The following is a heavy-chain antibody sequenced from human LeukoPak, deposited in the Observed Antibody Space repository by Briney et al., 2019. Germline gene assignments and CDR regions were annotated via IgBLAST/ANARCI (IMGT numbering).Heavy chain of an antibody. V-gene: IGHV4-4*07. CDR2: IYTSGST. D-gene: IGHD6-13*01. CDR3: ARGDPAAGQNAAGSDY. Sequence: SETLSLTCTVSGGSISSYYWSWIRQPAGKGLEWIGRIYTSGSTNYNPSLKSRVTMSVDTSKNQFSLKQSSVTAADTAVYYCARGDPAAGQNAAGSDYWGQGTLVTVSS. CDR1: GGSISSYY. J-gene: IGHJ4*02.